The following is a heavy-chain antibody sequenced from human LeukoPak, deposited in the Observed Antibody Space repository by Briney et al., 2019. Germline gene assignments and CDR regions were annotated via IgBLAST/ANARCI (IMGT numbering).Heavy chain of an antibody. D-gene: IGHD2-2*01. CDR1: GYTFTSYG. CDR2: ISAYNGNT. J-gene: IGHJ4*02. Sequence: GASVKVSCKASGYTFTSYGISWVRQAPGQRLEWMGWISAYNGNTNYAQKLQGRVTMTTDTSTSTAYMELRSLRSDDTAVYYCARDWYCSSTSCYFLDYWGQGTLVTVSS. V-gene: IGHV1-18*04. CDR3: ARDWYCSSTSCYFLDY.